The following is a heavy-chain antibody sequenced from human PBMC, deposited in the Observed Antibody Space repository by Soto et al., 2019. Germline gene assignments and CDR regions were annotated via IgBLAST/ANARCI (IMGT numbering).Heavy chain of an antibody. CDR3: ARRKLIADPYYYGMDV. CDR2: IDPSDSYT. D-gene: IGHD6-13*01. J-gene: IGHJ6*02. Sequence: GESLKIFCKGSGYSFTSYWISWVRQMPGKGLEWMGRIDPSDSYTNYSPSFQGHVTISADKSISTAYLQWSSLKASDTAMYYCARRKLIADPYYYGMDVWGQGTTVTVSS. V-gene: IGHV5-10-1*01. CDR1: GYSFTSYW.